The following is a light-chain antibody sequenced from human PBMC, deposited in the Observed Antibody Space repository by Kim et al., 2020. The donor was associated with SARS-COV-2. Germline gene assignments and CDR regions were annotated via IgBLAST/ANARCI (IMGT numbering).Light chain of an antibody. V-gene: IGLV1-44*01. J-gene: IGLJ3*02. CDR3: AAWDDSLNGYWV. CDR1: IANTGSIT. CDR2: SNN. Sequence: QMVPIPCSGGIANTGSITVTWYQQLPGTAPKLLIYSNNQRPSGVPDRFSGSKSGTSASLAISGLQSEDEADYYCAAWDDSLNGYWVFGGGTQLTVL.